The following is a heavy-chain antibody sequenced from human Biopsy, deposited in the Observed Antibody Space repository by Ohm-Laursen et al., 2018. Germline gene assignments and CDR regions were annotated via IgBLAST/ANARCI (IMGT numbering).Heavy chain of an antibody. D-gene: IGHD3-10*01. CDR2: ISSSSDNI. J-gene: IGHJ6*02. Sequence: SLRLSCAASGFSLRNFTINWVRQTPGKGLEWVSTISSSSDNIYYVDSVKGRFTISRDNAKNSLYLQMNSLRAEDTAVYYCARSRGSSGIATIYYYGMDVWGQGTTVTVSS. V-gene: IGHV3-21*01. CDR1: GFSLRNFT. CDR3: ARSRGSSGIATIYYYGMDV.